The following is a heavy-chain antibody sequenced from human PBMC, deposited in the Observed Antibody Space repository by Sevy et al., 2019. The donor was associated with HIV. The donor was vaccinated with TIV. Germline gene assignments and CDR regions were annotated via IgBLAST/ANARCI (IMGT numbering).Heavy chain of an antibody. D-gene: IGHD5-18*01. CDR2: INNGGST. J-gene: IGHJ4*02. Sequence: GGSLRLSCGASGFTFSNYAMSWVRQAPGKGPEWVSGINNGGSTYYADSVKGRFTISKDNSKKMVFLQMNSLRAEDTAVYYCASGDTTMITDLDYWGQGALVTVSS. CDR3: ASGDTTMITDLDY. V-gene: IGHV3-23*01. CDR1: GFTFSNYA.